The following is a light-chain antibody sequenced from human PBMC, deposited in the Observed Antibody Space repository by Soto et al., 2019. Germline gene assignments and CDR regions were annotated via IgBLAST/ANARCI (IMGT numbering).Light chain of an antibody. Sequence: DIQMTQSPSYVSASLGDRVTITCRASQVVRNHLAWYQQKPGKAPVLLIFDASTLQTGVPSRFSGGGSGTDFTLTISGLQPEDFGTYYCHQGNTFPITFGQGTRLDI. J-gene: IGKJ5*01. CDR1: QVVRNH. V-gene: IGKV1-12*01. CDR2: DAS. CDR3: HQGNTFPIT.